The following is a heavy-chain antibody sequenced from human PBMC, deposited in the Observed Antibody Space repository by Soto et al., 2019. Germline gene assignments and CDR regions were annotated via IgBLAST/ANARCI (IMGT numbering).Heavy chain of an antibody. CDR3: AIGITLVRGVIIESYYYYGMDV. V-gene: IGHV1-69*01. CDR2: IIPIFGTA. J-gene: IGHJ6*02. Sequence: QLQLVQSGAEVKKPGSSVKVSCKASGGTFSSYAMSWVRQAPGQGLEWMGGIIPIFGTANYAQKFQGRVTITADESTSTAYLELHSLRSEDTAVYYCAIGITLVRGVIIESYYYYGMDVWGQGTTVTVSS. CDR1: GGTFSSYA. D-gene: IGHD3-10*01.